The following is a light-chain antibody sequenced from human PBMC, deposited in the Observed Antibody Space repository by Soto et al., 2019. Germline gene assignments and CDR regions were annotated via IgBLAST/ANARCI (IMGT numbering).Light chain of an antibody. CDR3: ASFAVVDTVV. J-gene: IGLJ2*01. V-gene: IGLV2-23*02. CDR2: EVT. CDR1: SSDVGSYNL. Sequence: QSFLTLPASVSGSVGQSITISCTGTSSDVGSYNLVSWYQQHPGKAPKLIIYEVTKRPSGVSNRLSGSKSGNTASLTISGLQAEDEADYYCASFAVVDTVVFGGGTKVTVL.